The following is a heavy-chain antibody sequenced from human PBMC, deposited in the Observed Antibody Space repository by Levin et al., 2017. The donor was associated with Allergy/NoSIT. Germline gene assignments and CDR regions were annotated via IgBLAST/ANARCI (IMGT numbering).Heavy chain of an antibody. V-gene: IGHV3-21*01. CDR2: ISSSSSYI. Sequence: GESLKISCAASGFTFSSYSMNWVRQAPGKGLEWVSSISSSSSYIYYADSVKGRFTISRDNAKNSLYLQMNSLRAEDTAVYYCARGKPYYDILTGYPFDYWGQGTLVTVSS. CDR1: GFTFSSYS. J-gene: IGHJ4*02. CDR3: ARGKPYYDILTGYPFDY. D-gene: IGHD3-9*01.